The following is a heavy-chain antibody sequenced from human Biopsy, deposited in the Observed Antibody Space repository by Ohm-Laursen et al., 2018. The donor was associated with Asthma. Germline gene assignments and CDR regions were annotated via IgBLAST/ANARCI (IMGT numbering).Heavy chain of an antibody. Sequence: SLRLSCAAAGFKFDEYTMHWVRQAPGKGREWVSGFGWNSATKGYADSVEGRFTISRDNAKNSVFLHMDSLRPEDTAFYYCAKVRSDWVITESFDYWGQGVLVTVSS. J-gene: IGHJ4*02. CDR1: GFKFDEYT. D-gene: IGHD3-22*01. CDR2: FGWNSATK. CDR3: AKVRSDWVITESFDY. V-gene: IGHV3-9*01.